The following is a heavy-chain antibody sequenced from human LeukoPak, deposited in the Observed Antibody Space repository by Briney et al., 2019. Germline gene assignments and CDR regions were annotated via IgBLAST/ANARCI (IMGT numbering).Heavy chain of an antibody. D-gene: IGHD4-17*01. CDR3: ARFYGDRLFDY. CDR2: IYYSGST. CDR1: GGSISSYY. Sequence: SETLSLTCTISGGSISSYYWSWIRQPPGKGLEWIGYIYYSGSTNYNPSLKSRVTISVDTSKNQFSLKLGSVTAADTAVYYCARFYGDRLFDYWGQGTLVTVSS. J-gene: IGHJ4*02. V-gene: IGHV4-59*01.